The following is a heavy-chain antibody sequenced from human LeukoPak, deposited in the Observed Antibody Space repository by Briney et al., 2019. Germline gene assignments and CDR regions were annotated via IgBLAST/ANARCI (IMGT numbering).Heavy chain of an antibody. CDR3: ASPMNYDFWSGSSFDY. Sequence: GGSLRLSCAASGFTFSSYSMNWVRQAPGKGLEWVSSISSSSSYIYYADSVKGRFTISRDNAKNSLYLQMNSLRAEDMAVYYCASPMNYDFWSGSSFDYWGQGTLVTVSS. J-gene: IGHJ4*02. D-gene: IGHD3-3*01. V-gene: IGHV3-21*01. CDR2: ISSSSSYI. CDR1: GFTFSSYS.